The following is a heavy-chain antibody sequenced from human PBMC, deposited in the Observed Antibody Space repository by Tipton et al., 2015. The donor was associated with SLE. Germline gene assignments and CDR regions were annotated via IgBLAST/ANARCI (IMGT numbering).Heavy chain of an antibody. CDR1: GFTFSSYA. D-gene: IGHD3-3*01. Sequence: SLRLSCAASGFTFSSYAMSWVRQAPGKGLEWVSVISGSGGSTYNADTVKGRITVSRDNSQKALYLQMNSLRAHDTAVYYCARDGVGRFLEWLPSHDVYEIWDQGAIVTVT. CDR2: ISGSGGST. J-gene: IGHJ3*02. V-gene: IGHV3-23*01. CDR3: ARDGVGRFLEWLPSHDVYEI.